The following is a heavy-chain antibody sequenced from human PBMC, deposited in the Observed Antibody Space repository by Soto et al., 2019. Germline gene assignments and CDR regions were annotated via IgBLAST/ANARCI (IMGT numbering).Heavy chain of an antibody. Sequence: QVQLVESGGGVVQPGRSLRLSCAASGFTFSSYAMHWVRQAPGKGLEWVAVISYDGSNKYYADSVKGRFTISRDNSKNTLYLQMNSRRAEDTAVYYCARDSASAAAGTYWYFDLWGRGTLVTVSS. D-gene: IGHD6-13*01. V-gene: IGHV3-30-3*01. J-gene: IGHJ2*01. CDR2: ISYDGSNK. CDR3: ARDSASAAAGTYWYFDL. CDR1: GFTFSSYA.